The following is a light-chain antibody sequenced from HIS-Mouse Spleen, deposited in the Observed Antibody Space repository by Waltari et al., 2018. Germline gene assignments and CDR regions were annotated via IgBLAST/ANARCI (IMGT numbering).Light chain of an antibody. J-gene: IGKJ4*01. CDR1: QSMSSA. Sequence: AIPLTQTPSSLSVSVGDTVTITCRPSQSMSSALAWYQQKPGQAPKLLIYDASRLESVVPSRFSGSGYGTDFTLTSSSLQPEDFATYYCQQFNSYPYSTFGGGTKVEIK. V-gene: IGKV1-13*02. CDR3: QQFNSYPYST. CDR2: DAS.